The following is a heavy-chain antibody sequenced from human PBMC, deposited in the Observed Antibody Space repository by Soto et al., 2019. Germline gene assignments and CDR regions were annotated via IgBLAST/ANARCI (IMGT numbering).Heavy chain of an antibody. CDR3: ARDRTVGFWSGLGMDV. CDR2: IIPIFGTA. CDR1: GGTFSSYA. V-gene: IGHV1-69*01. J-gene: IGHJ6*02. D-gene: IGHD3-3*01. Sequence: QVQLVQSGAEVKKPGSSVKVSCKASGGTFSSYAISWVQQAPGQGLEWMGGIIPIFGTANYAQKFQGRVTITADESTSTAYMELSSLRSEDTAVYYCARDRTVGFWSGLGMDVWGQGTTVTVSS.